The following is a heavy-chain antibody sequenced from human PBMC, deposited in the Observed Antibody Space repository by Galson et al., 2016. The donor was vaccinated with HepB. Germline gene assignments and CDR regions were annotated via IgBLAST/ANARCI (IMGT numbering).Heavy chain of an antibody. CDR3: AREQVEASYYGSGSGYYYYYGMDI. Sequence: LRLSCAASGFTVSSNYMSWVRQAPGKGLEWVSVIYSGGTTYYADSVKGRFTISSDHSKNTLYLQMNSLRPEDTAVYYCAREQVEASYYGSGSGYYYYYGMDIWGQGTTVIVSS. D-gene: IGHD3-10*01. CDR2: IYSGGTT. V-gene: IGHV3-53*01. CDR1: GFTVSSNY. J-gene: IGHJ6*02.